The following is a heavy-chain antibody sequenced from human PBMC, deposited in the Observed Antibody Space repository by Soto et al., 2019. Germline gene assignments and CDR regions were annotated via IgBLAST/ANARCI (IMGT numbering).Heavy chain of an antibody. CDR2: IYTSGST. J-gene: IGHJ6*02. Sequence: QVQLQESGPGLVKPSETLSLTCTVSGGSISSYYWSWIRQPAGKGLERIGRIYTSGSTHDNPSLNRRVTMSVDTSKNQISLKLSSVTAADTALYYCARGELRGGGYSYGSYYYYGMDVWCQGTTVTVSS. D-gene: IGHD5-18*01. CDR3: ARGELRGGGYSYGSYYYYGMDV. CDR1: GGSISSYY. V-gene: IGHV4-4*07.